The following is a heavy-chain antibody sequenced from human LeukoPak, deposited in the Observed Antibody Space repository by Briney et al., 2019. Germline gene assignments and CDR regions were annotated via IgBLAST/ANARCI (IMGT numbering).Heavy chain of an antibody. V-gene: IGHV3-23*01. D-gene: IGHD3-10*01. Sequence: GGSLRLSCAASGFIFSSSAMSWVRQAPGKGLEWVSVISSSGGSTFYAGSVKGRFTISRDNSKNTLYLQMNSLRAEDTAVYYCAKGSGRPNWFDPWGQGTLVTVSS. J-gene: IGHJ5*02. CDR1: GFIFSSSA. CDR3: AKGSGRPNWFDP. CDR2: ISSSGGST.